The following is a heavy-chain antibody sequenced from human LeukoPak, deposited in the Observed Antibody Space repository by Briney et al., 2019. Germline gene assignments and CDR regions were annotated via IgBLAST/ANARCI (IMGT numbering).Heavy chain of an antibody. J-gene: IGHJ6*03. D-gene: IGHD5-18*01. CDR1: GFTFTSSA. Sequence: ASVKVSCKASGFTFTSSAMQWVRQARGQRLEWIGWIVVGSGNTNYAQKFQERVTITRDMSTSTAYMELSSLRSEDTAVYYCAAGPHVDTAMGSYYYYYMDVWGKGTTVTVSS. V-gene: IGHV1-58*02. CDR3: AAGPHVDTAMGSYYYYYMDV. CDR2: IVVGSGNT.